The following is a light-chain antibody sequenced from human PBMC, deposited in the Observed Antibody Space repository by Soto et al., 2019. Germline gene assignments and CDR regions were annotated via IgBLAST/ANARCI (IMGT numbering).Light chain of an antibody. V-gene: IGKV4-1*01. CDR1: QSVLYSSNNKNY. CDR3: KQYYSTPHT. Sequence: DIVMTQSPDSLAVSLGERATIHCKSSQSVLYSSNNKNYLAWHQQKPGQPPKLLIYWASTRESGVPDRFSGSGSGTDFTLTISSLQAEDVAVYYCKQYYSTPHTFGQGTKLEIK. J-gene: IGKJ2*01. CDR2: WAS.